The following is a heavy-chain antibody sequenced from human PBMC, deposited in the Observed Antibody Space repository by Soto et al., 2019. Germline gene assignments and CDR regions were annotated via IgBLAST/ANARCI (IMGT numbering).Heavy chain of an antibody. D-gene: IGHD3-22*01. Sequence: GESLKISCKGSGYSFTSYWISWVRQMPGKGLEWMGRIDPSDSYTNYSPSFQGHVTISADKSISTAYLQWSSLKASDTAMYYCARQARKYYYDSSGELGDYWGQGTMVTVYS. CDR1: GYSFTSYW. CDR3: ARQARKYYYDSSGELGDY. J-gene: IGHJ4*02. CDR2: IDPSDSYT. V-gene: IGHV5-10-1*01.